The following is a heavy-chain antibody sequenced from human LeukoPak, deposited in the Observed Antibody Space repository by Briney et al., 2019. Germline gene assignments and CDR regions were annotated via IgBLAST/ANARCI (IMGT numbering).Heavy chain of an antibody. CDR1: GFTFSSYE. Sequence: GGSLRLSCAASGFTFSSYEMNWVRQAPGKGLEWVSYISSSGSTIYYADSVKGRFTISRDNAKNSLYLQMNSLRAEDTALYYCAREKMGYCSGGSCYGTGRNWFDPWGQGTLVTVSS. J-gene: IGHJ5*02. CDR2: ISSSGSTI. CDR3: AREKMGYCSGGSCYGTGRNWFDP. V-gene: IGHV3-48*03. D-gene: IGHD2-15*01.